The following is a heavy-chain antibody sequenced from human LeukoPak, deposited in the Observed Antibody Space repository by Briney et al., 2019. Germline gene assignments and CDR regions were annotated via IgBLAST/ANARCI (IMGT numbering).Heavy chain of an antibody. CDR2: IIPIFGTA. Sequence: ASVKVSCKASGGTFSSYAISWVRQAPGQGLEWMGGIIPIFGTANYAQKFQGRVTITADESTSTAYMELSSLRSEDTAVYYCARAVPGPNYYDGSGYYLTLWGQGTLVTVSS. CDR3: ARAVPGPNYYDGSGYYLTL. D-gene: IGHD3-22*01. CDR1: GGTFSSYA. V-gene: IGHV1-69*13. J-gene: IGHJ4*02.